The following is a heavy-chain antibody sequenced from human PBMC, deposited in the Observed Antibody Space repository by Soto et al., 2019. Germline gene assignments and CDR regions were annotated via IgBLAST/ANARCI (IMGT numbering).Heavy chain of an antibody. D-gene: IGHD6-13*01. CDR3: VRDVAAVGTDWFDS. CDR2: IYSTGNT. V-gene: IGHV4-59*12. J-gene: IGHJ5*01. CDR1: GGSISSYY. Sequence: SENLSLTCTVSGGSISSYYWSWIRQPPGKRLEWIGHIYSTGNTNYNPSLKSRVSISVDTSKNQIYLELTSVTAADTAVYYCVRDVAAVGTDWFDSWGQGTLVTVS.